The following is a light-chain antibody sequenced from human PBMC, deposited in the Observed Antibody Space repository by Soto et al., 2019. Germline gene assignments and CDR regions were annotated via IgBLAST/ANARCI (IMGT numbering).Light chain of an antibody. J-gene: IGLJ7*01. CDR3: MSYVGGNIVA. CDR2: EVS. Sequence: QSALTQPPSASGSPGMSVTLSCSGTDNDVGRYDYVSWYQQHPGKAPKLLIYEVSKRPSGVPDRFSASKSGNTASLTVSGLQGEDEADYYCMSYVGGNIVAFGGGTQLTVL. V-gene: IGLV2-8*01. CDR1: DNDVGRYDY.